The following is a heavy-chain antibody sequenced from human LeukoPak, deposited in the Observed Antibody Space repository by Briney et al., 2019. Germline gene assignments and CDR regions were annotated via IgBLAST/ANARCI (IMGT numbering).Heavy chain of an antibody. Sequence: SETLSLTCAVYGGSFSGYYWSWIRQPPGEGLEWIGEINHSGSTNYNPSLKSRVTISVDTSKNQFSLKLSSVTAADTAVYYCAGRYCSSTSCRKPNWFDPWGQGTLVTVSS. D-gene: IGHD2-2*01. V-gene: IGHV4-34*01. CDR1: GGSFSGYY. CDR2: INHSGST. J-gene: IGHJ5*02. CDR3: AGRYCSSTSCRKPNWFDP.